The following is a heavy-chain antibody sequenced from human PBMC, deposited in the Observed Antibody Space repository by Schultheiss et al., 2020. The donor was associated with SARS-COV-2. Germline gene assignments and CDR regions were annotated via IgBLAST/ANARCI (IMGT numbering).Heavy chain of an antibody. D-gene: IGHD4-17*01. CDR3: ARRGDYGDYVDY. CDR1: GGSSSDYY. Sequence: SETLSLTCTVSGGSSSDYYWSWIRQPPGKGLEWIGYIYYSGSTNYNPSLMSRVTMSVDTSKNQFSLEMTSVTPADTAVYYCARRGDYGDYVDYWGQGTLVTVSS. CDR2: IYYSGST. V-gene: IGHV4-59*08. J-gene: IGHJ4*02.